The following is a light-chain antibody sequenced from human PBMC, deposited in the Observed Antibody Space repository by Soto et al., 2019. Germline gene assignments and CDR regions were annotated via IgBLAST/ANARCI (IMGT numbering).Light chain of an antibody. Sequence: QSALTQPRSVSGSPGQSVTISFTGTSSEVGGYNYVSWYQQHPGKAPKLMIYDVSKRPSGVPDRFSGSKSGNTASLTISGLQAEDEADYYCCSYAGSYTFDVVFGGGTKLTVL. CDR1: SSEVGGYNY. J-gene: IGLJ2*01. V-gene: IGLV2-11*01. CDR3: CSYAGSYTFDVV. CDR2: DVS.